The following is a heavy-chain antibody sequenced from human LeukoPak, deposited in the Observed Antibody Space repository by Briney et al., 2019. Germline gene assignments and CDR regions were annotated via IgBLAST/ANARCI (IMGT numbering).Heavy chain of an antibody. CDR2: IYPGDSDT. V-gene: IGHV5-51*01. CDR3: ARPDTAMPFIGAFDI. J-gene: IGHJ3*02. Sequence: GESLKISCKGSGYSFTSYWIGWVRQMPGKGLEWMGIIYPGDSDTRYSPSFQGQVTISVDKSISTAYLQWSSLKASDTAMYYCARPDTAMPFIGAFDIWGQGTMVTVSS. D-gene: IGHD5-18*01. CDR1: GYSFTSYW.